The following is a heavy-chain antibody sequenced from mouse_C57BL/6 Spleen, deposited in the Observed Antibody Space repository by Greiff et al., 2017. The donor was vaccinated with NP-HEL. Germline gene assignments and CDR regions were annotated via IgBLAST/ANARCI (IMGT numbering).Heavy chain of an antibody. V-gene: IGHV1-82*01. D-gene: IGHD4-1*01. CDR1: GYAFSSSW. CDR3: AGSKLSNAMDY. J-gene: IGHJ4*01. Sequence: QVQLQQSGPELVKPGASVKISCKASGYAFSSSWMNWVKQRPGKGLEWIGRIYPGDGDTNYNGKFKGKATLTVDKSSSTAYMQLSSLTSEDSAVYFCAGSKLSNAMDYWGQGTSVTVSS. CDR2: IYPGDGDT.